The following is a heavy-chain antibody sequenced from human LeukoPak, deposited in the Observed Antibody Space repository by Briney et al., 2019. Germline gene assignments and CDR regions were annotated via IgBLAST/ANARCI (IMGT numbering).Heavy chain of an antibody. J-gene: IGHJ4*02. V-gene: IGHV4-31*03. Sequence: SETLSLTCTVSGGSISSGGYYWSWIRQHPGKGLEWIGYIYYSGSTYYNPSLKSRVTISVDTSKNQFSLKLSSVTAADTAVYCCARALIYDSSGYTATYYFDYWGQGTLVTVSS. CDR1: GGSISSGGYY. CDR2: IYYSGST. D-gene: IGHD3-22*01. CDR3: ARALIYDSSGYTATYYFDY.